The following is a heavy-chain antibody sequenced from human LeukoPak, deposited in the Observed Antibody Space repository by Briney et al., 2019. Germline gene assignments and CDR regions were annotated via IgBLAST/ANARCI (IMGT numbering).Heavy chain of an antibody. CDR3: AAGEGIVVVITVLDY. CDR2: ISYDGSNK. V-gene: IGHV3-30*04. CDR1: GFTFSSYA. J-gene: IGHJ4*02. Sequence: GGSLRLSCAASGFTFSSYAMHWVRQAPGKGLVWVAVISYDGSNKYYADSVKGRFTISRDNSKNTLYLQMNSLRAEDTAVYYCAAGEGIVVVITVLDYWGQGTLVTVSS. D-gene: IGHD3-22*01.